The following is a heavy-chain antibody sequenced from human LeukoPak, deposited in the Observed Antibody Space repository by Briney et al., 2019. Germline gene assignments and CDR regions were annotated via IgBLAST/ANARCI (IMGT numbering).Heavy chain of an antibody. CDR2: ISSSGSSI. CDR1: GFTFSDYY. Sequence: PGGSLRLSCAASGFTFSDYYMGWIRQAPGKGLEGVSYISSSGSSIYYGDSVKGRFTISRDNAKNSLYLQMNSLRAEDTAVYYCARLPRYCSGGSCYRLDYWGQGTLVTVSS. J-gene: IGHJ4*02. D-gene: IGHD2-15*01. V-gene: IGHV3-11*04. CDR3: ARLPRYCSGGSCYRLDY.